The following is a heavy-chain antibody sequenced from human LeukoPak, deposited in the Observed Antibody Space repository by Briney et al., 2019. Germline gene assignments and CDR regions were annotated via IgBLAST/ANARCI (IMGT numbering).Heavy chain of an antibody. D-gene: IGHD6-19*01. V-gene: IGHV4-59*01. CDR1: CGPISSYY. J-gene: IGHJ4*02. CDR2: INYSVST. CDR3: ARSNPVAGTVADS. Sequence: PSDPLSFTWTAACGPISSYYWSWIRQPPGKGLEWIVYINYSVSTNYNPSLKSRVTISVDTSKNQFSLKPSSVTAADTALYYSARSNPVAGTVADSWGQGRQVTVSS.